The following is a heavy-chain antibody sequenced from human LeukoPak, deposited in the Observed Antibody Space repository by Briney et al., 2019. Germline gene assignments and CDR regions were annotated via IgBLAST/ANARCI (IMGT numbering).Heavy chain of an antibody. V-gene: IGHV3-11*04. CDR1: GFTFSNYY. CDR2: ITSSGGAI. D-gene: IGHD2-2*01. J-gene: IGHJ4*02. Sequence: PGGSLRLSCAASGFTFSNYYMTWIRQAPGKGLEWVSYITSSGGAIYYADSVKGRFTISRDNAKNSLYLQMNSLRAEDTAVYYRARVAGYCSTTSCYGYYFDSWGQGTLVTVSS. CDR3: ARVAGYCSTTSCYGYYFDS.